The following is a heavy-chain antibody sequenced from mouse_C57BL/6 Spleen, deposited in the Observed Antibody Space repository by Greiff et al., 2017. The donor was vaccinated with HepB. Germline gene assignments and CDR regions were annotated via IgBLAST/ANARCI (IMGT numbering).Heavy chain of an antibody. J-gene: IGHJ2*01. CDR3: ARRGYGKGYFDY. CDR2: FHPYNDDT. V-gene: IGHV1-47*01. D-gene: IGHD2-10*02. CDR1: GYTFTTYP. Sequence: VKLQESGAELVKPGASVKMSCKASGYTFTTYPIEWMKQNHGKSLEWIGNFHPYNDDTKYNEKFKGKATLTVEKSSSTVYLELSRLTSDDSAVYYCARRGYGKGYFDYWGQGTTLTVSS.